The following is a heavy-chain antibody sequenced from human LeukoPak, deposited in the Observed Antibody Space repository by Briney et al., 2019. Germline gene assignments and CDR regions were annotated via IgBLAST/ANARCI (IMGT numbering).Heavy chain of an antibody. D-gene: IGHD6-19*01. CDR3: ARGRGWYFRWFDP. Sequence: VASVKVSCKVSGHTVTEVAIHWVRQTPGEGLEWMGGFHPKDADMIYAQKFRGRVTMSQDTSTDTVYMELSSLRSEDTAVYYCARGRGWYFRWFDPWGQGTLVTVSS. V-gene: IGHV1-24*01. J-gene: IGHJ5*02. CDR1: GHTVTEVA. CDR2: FHPKDADM.